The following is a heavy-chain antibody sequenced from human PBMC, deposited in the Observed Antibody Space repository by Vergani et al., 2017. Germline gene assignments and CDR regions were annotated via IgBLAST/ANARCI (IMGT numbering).Heavy chain of an antibody. D-gene: IGHD3-3*01. CDR1: GGSISSYY. CDR2: IYYSGST. J-gene: IGHJ5*02. V-gene: IGHV4-59*12. Sequence: QVQLQESGPGLVKPSETLSLTCTVSGGSISSYYWSWIRQPPGKGLEWIGYIYYSGSTNYNPSLKSRVTISVDTSKNQFSLKLSSVTAADTAVYYCARVDFWSGGWFDPWGQGTLVTVSS. CDR3: ARVDFWSGGWFDP.